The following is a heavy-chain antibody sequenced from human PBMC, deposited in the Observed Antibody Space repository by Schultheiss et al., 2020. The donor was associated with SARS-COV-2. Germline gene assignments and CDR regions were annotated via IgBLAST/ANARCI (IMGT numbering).Heavy chain of an antibody. V-gene: IGHV4-34*01. CDR1: GGSFSGYY. CDR3: ARSYSNLWYYYYGMDV. CDR2: INHSGST. D-gene: IGHD4-11*01. J-gene: IGHJ6*02. Sequence: SETLSLTCAVYGGSFSGYYWSWIRQPPGKGLEWIGEINHSGSTNYNPSLKSRVTISVDTSKNQFSLKLSSVTAADTAVYYCARSYSNLWYYYYGMDVWGQGTTVTVSS.